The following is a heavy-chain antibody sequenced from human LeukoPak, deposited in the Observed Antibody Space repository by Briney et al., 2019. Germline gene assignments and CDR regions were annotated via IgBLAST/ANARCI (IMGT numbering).Heavy chain of an antibody. CDR2: ITSRSSYA. CDR1: GFTFSTYN. Sequence: PGGSLRLSCEPSGFTFSTYNLNWVRQAPGRRVEGVSSITSRSSYAIYADSVKGRFTISRDNAKRSLYLQMNNLRAEDTAVYYCARDPYSGHYGNDYYYYMDVWGKGTTVTISS. CDR3: ARDPYSGHYGNDYYYYMDV. J-gene: IGHJ6*03. D-gene: IGHD5-12*01. V-gene: IGHV3-21*01.